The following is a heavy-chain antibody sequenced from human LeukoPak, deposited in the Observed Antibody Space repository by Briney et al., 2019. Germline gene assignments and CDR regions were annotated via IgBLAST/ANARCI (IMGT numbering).Heavy chain of an antibody. Sequence: PGGSLRLSCAASGFTFSSYSMNWVRQAPGKGLEWVSYISSSSSTIYYADSVKGRFTISRDNAKNSLYLQMNSLRAEDTAVYYCARDPYRDAPDYFDYWGQGTLVTVSS. V-gene: IGHV3-48*01. D-gene: IGHD1-14*01. CDR1: GFTFSSYS. J-gene: IGHJ4*02. CDR3: ARDPYRDAPDYFDY. CDR2: ISSSSSTI.